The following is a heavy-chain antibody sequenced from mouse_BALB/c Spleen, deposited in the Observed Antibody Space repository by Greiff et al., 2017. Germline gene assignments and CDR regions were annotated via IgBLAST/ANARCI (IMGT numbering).Heavy chain of an antibody. J-gene: IGHJ4*01. CDR2: ISNGGGST. V-gene: IGHV5-12-2*01. CDR3: ARHPHAMDY. CDR1: GFTFSSYT. Sequence: DVMLVESGGGLVQPGGSLKLSCAASGFTFSSYTMSWVRQTPEKRLVWVAYISNGGGSTYYPDTVKGRFTISRDNAKNTLYLQMSSLKSEDTAMYYCARHPHAMDYWGQGTSVTVSS.